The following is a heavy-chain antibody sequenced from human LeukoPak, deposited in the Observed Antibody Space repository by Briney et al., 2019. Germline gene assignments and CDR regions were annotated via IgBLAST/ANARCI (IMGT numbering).Heavy chain of an antibody. CDR1: GYTFTSYY. J-gene: IGHJ5*02. Sequence: GASVKVSCTASGYTFTSYYMHWVRQAPGQGLEWMGIINPSGGSTSYAQKFQGRVTMTRDTSTSTVYMELSSLRAADTAMYYCARGSPVASGRYSIYSSWGQGTLVTVSP. D-gene: IGHD3-10*01. V-gene: IGHV1-46*01. CDR2: INPSGGST. CDR3: ARGSPVASGRYSIYSS.